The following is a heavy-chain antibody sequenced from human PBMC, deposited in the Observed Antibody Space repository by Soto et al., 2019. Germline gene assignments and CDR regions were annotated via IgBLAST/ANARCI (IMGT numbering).Heavy chain of an antibody. V-gene: IGHV3-23*01. D-gene: IGHD6-19*01. CDR1: GFTFSSYA. J-gene: IGHJ4*02. Sequence: PGGSLRLSCAASGFTFSSYAMSWVRQAPGKGLEWVSAISGSGGSTYYADSVKGRFTISRDNSKNTLYLQMNSLRAEDTAVYYCAKRPGYISGWYDFDYWGQGTLVTVSS. CDR2: ISGSGGST. CDR3: AKRPGYISGWYDFDY.